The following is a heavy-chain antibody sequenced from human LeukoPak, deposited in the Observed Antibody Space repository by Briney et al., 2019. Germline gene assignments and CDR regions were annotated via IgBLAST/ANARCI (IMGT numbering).Heavy chain of an antibody. V-gene: IGHV3-30*02. Sequence: PGGSLRLSCAASGFTFSGFGMHWVRQAPGKGLEWVAYIHTDQTIQYYADSVKGRFTISRDNSKSTLYLEMNSLRAEDTAIYYCAKEVYYDSRYDYWGQGTLVTVSS. CDR1: GFTFSGFG. D-gene: IGHD3-22*01. J-gene: IGHJ4*02. CDR2: IHTDQTIQ. CDR3: AKEVYYDSRYDY.